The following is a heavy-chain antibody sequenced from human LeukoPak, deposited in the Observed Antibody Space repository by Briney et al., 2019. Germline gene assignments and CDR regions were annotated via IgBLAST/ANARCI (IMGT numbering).Heavy chain of an antibody. V-gene: IGHV3-33*06. CDR2: IWYDGSNK. D-gene: IGHD6-6*01. Sequence: GGSLRLSCAAPGFTFSSYGMNWVRQAPGKGLEWVAGIWYDGSNKYYADSVKGRFTISRDNSKNTLFLQMNSLRAEDTAVYYCAKDRIAVRPGWFDPWGQGNLVTVSS. J-gene: IGHJ5*02. CDR1: GFTFSSYG. CDR3: AKDRIAVRPGWFDP.